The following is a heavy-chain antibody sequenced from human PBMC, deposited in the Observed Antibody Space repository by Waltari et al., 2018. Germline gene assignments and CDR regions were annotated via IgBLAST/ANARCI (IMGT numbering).Heavy chain of an antibody. CDR2: INPNRGGT. V-gene: IGHV1-2*06. D-gene: IGHD2-8*02. Sequence: QVQLVQSGAEVKKPGASVKVSCKASGYTFTGYYMHWVRQAPGPGLEWMGRINPNRGGTNDAQKFQGRVTMTRDTSISTAYMELSRLRSDDTAVYYCARGGCTGGVCYYYYYGMDVWGQGTTVTVSS. CDR1: GYTFTGYY. CDR3: ARGGCTGGVCYYYYYGMDV. J-gene: IGHJ6*02.